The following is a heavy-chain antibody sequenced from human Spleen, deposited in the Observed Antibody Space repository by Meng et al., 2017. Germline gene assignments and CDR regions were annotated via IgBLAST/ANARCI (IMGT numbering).Heavy chain of an antibody. Sequence: FNPSGPLPLAGAVDGGSFRCYYWSWTRQPRGKWLGWIGEINNSERTNYNPTLKSRVTISVDTSKNQFSLKLSSVTAADTALYYCARGGIVGTTTGIDFWGQGTLVTVSS. V-gene: IGHV4-34*01. CDR2: INNSERT. D-gene: IGHD1-26*01. J-gene: IGHJ4*02. CDR3: ARGGIVGTTTGIDF. CDR1: GGSFRCYY.